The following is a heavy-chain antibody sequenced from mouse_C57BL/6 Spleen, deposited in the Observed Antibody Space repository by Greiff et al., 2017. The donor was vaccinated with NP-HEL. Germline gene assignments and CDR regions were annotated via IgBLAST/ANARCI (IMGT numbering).Heavy chain of an antibody. J-gene: IGHJ2*01. D-gene: IGHD2-2*01. V-gene: IGHV1-52*01. CDR2: IDPSDSET. CDR1: GYTFTSYW. Sequence: VQLQQPGAELVRPGSSVKLSCKASGYTFTSYWMHWVKQRPIQGLEWIGNIDPSDSETHYNQKFKDKATLTVDKSSSTAYMQLSSLTSEDSAVYYCARGGYGTPYFDYWGQGTTLTVSS. CDR3: ARGGYGTPYFDY.